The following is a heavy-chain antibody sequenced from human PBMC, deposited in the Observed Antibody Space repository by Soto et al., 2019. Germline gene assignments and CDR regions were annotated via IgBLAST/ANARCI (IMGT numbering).Heavy chain of an antibody. CDR1: GGSFSGYY. CDR3: ARGRSKGGDYYYYYMDV. V-gene: IGHV4-34*01. Sequence: SETLSLTCAVYGGSFSGYYWSWIRQPPGKGLEWIGEINHSGSTNYNPSLKSRVTISVDTSKNQFSLKLSSVTAADTAVYYCARGRSKGGDYYYYYMDVWGKGTTVTVSS. CDR2: INHSGST. D-gene: IGHD3-16*01. J-gene: IGHJ6*03.